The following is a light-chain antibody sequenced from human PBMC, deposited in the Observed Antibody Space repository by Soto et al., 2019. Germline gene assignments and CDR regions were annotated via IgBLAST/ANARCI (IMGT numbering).Light chain of an antibody. CDR2: DAS. Sequence: ETVMTQSPATLSVSPGERPTLSCRASQSVSSNLAWYQQKPRQAPTLLIYDASTRATGIPARFIGGGAGTEFTLTISSRQSEDFAVYYCQQYNTWPLTFGPGTKVDIK. J-gene: IGKJ3*01. CDR3: QQYNTWPLT. CDR1: QSVSSN. V-gene: IGKV3-15*01.